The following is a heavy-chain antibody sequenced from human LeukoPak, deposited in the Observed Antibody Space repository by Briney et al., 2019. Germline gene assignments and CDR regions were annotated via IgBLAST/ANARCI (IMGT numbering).Heavy chain of an antibody. D-gene: IGHD6-19*01. CDR1: GSFGTYS. CDR3: ARNGWYSVDY. Sequence: GSFGTYSWLWIREPPGKGVEWVGEIDHSGRTPYNPSLKRRVTISIDTSKNHFSLKLSSVTAADTAMYYCARNGWYSVDYWGEGSQVIVSS. J-gene: IGHJ4*02. V-gene: IGHV4-34*01. CDR2: IDHSGRT.